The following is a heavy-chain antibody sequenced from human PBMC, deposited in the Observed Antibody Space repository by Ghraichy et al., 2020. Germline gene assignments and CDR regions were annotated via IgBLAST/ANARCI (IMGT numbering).Heavy chain of an antibody. CDR3: ATTPPNYYTTSGSYAFDI. CDR1: GGSIISPAYS. CDR2: IYHTGST. V-gene: IGHV4-30-2*06. Sequence: SETLSLTCAVSGGSIISPAYSWSWIRQSQTKGLEWIGYIYHTGSTHYNPSLESRVTFSLDKSNNQVSLTLRYVTAADTAVYYCATTPPNYYTTSGSYAFDIWGPGTMVTVSS. D-gene: IGHD3-10*01. J-gene: IGHJ3*02.